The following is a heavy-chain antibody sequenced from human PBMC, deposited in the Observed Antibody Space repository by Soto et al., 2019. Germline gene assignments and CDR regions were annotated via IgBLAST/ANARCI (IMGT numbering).Heavy chain of an antibody. V-gene: IGHV4-39*01. CDR1: GGSISSSSYY. D-gene: IGHD4-17*01. J-gene: IGHJ6*02. CDR3: ARQSSYGDYPTIYYYGMDV. CDR2: IYYSGST. Sequence: SETLSLTCTVSGGSISSSSYYWGWIRQPPGKGLEWIGSIYYSGSTYYNPSLKSRVTISVDTSKNQFSLKLSSVTAADTAVYYCARQSSYGDYPTIYYYGMDVWGQGTKVTVPS.